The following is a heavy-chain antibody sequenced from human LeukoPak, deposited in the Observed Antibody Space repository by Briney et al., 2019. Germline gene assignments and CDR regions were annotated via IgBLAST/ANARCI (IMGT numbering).Heavy chain of an antibody. CDR3: ARRAGAYSHPYDY. CDR2: IIGGAGST. J-gene: IGHJ4*02. Sequence: GGSLRLSCAASGFSFSSHGMSWVRQAPGKGLEWVSGIIGGAGSTYYADSVKGRFTISRDNSKNTLYLQMNSLRAEDTAVYYCARRAGAYSHPYDYWGQGTLVTVSS. D-gene: IGHD4/OR15-4a*01. CDR1: GFSFSSHG. V-gene: IGHV3-23*01.